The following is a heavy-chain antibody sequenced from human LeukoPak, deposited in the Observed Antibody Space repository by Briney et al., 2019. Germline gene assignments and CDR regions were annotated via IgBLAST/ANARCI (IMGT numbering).Heavy chain of an antibody. CDR2: TYYRSKWYN. V-gene: IGHV6-1*01. Sequence: SQTLSLTCAISGDSVSSNSAAWNWIRQSPSRGLEWLGRTYYRSKWYNDYAVSVKSRITINPDTSKNQFSLQLNSVTPEDTAVYYCARDLGVIAADPQYDAFDIWGQGTMVTVSS. J-gene: IGHJ3*02. CDR3: ARDLGVIAADPQYDAFDI. D-gene: IGHD6-13*01. CDR1: GDSVSSNSAA.